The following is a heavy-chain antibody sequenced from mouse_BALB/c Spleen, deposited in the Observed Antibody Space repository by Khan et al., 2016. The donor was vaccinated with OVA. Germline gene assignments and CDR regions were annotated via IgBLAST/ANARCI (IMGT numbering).Heavy chain of an antibody. Sequence: EVQLQESGPGLVKPSQSLSLTCTVTGYSITSDYAWNWIRQFPGNKLEWMGYIKYSGSTSYNPSLKSRFSITRDTSKNQFFLQLKSVTTEDTAAYYGARSGSISTVVATNFDYWGQGTTLTVAS. J-gene: IGHJ2*01. D-gene: IGHD1-1*01. V-gene: IGHV3-2*02. CDR2: IKYSGST. CDR1: GYSITSDYA. CDR3: ARSGSISTVVATNFDY.